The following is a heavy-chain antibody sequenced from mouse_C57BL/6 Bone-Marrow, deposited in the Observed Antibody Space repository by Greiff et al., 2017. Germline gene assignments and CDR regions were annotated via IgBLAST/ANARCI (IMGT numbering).Heavy chain of an antibody. Sequence: VQLQQPGAELVMPGASVKLSCKASGYTFTSYWMHWVQQRPGQGLEWIGEIDPSASSTNYNHKFKGKSTLTVDKSSSTAYMQLSSLTSEDSAVYYCARQLRLLDYWGQGTTLTVSS. CDR3: ARQLRLLDY. J-gene: IGHJ2*01. D-gene: IGHD3-2*02. CDR1: GYTFTSYW. V-gene: IGHV1-69*01. CDR2: IDPSASST.